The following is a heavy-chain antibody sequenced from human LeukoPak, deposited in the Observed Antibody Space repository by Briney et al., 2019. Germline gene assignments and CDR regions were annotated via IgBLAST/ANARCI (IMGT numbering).Heavy chain of an antibody. J-gene: IGHJ4*02. CDR2: IYYSGST. Sequence: SETLSLTCGVSGGSVSSGSYYWSWIRQPPGKGLEWIGYIYYSGSTNYSPSLKSRVTISLDTSKNQFSLKLSSVTAADTAVYYCARNRIVVAGLYYFDYWGRGTLVTVSS. D-gene: IGHD6-19*01. CDR1: GGSVSSGSYY. CDR3: ARNRIVVAGLYYFDY. V-gene: IGHV4-61*01.